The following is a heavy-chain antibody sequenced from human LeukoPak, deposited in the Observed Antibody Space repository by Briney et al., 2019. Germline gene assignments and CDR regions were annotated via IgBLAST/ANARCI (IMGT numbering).Heavy chain of an antibody. J-gene: IGHJ6*02. V-gene: IGHV4-61*02. CDR1: GVSISSGSYY. Sequence: KTSQTLSLTCTASGVSISSGSYYWSWIRQPAGKGLEWIVRNYTSGSNNYNPSLKSRVTLSVDTSKNQFSLKLGSVTAADTAVYYCARCENYYGMDVWGQGTTVTVSS. CDR2: NYTSGSN. CDR3: ARCENYYGMDV.